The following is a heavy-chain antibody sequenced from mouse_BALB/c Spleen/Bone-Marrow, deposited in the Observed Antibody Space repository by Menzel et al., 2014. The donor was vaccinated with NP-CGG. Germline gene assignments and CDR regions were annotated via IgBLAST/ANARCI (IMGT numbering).Heavy chain of an antibody. CDR1: GFTIKDSY. V-gene: IGHV14-4*02. CDR3: TQYGNYGWLY. D-gene: IGHD2-10*02. J-gene: IGHJ4*01. Sequence: VQLKQPGAELVRPGASVKLSCTGSGFTIKDSYIHWVKQRPGQGLEWIGWIDPENGDTEYAPKFQGKATMTADTSSNTAYLQLRSLTSEDTGVYYCTQYGNYGWLYWGQGATVTVS. CDR2: IDPENGDT.